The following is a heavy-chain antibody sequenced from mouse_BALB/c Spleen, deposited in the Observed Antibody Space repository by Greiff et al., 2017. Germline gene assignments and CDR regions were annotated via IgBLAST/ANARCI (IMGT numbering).Heavy chain of an antibody. Sequence: EVKLMESGGGLVKPGGSLKLSCAASGFTFSSYAMSWVRQTPEKRLEWVASISSGGSTYYPDSVKGRFTISRDNARNILYLQMSSLRSEDTAMYYCARVSRVTTSWFAYWGQGTLVTVSA. D-gene: IGHD2-2*01. J-gene: IGHJ3*01. CDR1: GFTFSSYA. CDR2: ISSGGST. CDR3: ARVSRVTTSWFAY. V-gene: IGHV5-6-5*01.